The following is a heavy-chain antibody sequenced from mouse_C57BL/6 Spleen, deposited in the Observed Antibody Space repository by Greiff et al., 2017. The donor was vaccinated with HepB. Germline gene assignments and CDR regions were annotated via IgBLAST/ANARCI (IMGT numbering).Heavy chain of an antibody. CDR3: ASVIYYDYPWFAY. V-gene: IGHV3-6*01. D-gene: IGHD2-4*01. CDR1: GYSITSGYY. Sequence: DVKLQESGPGLVKPSQSLSLTCSVTGYSITSGYYWNWIRQFPGNKLEWMGYISYDGSNNYNPSLKNRISITRDTSKNQFFLKLNSVTTEDTATYYCASVIYYDYPWFAYWGQGTLVTVSA. J-gene: IGHJ3*01. CDR2: ISYDGSN.